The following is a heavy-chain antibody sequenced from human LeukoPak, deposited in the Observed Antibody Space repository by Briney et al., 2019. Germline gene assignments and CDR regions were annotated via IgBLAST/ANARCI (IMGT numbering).Heavy chain of an antibody. D-gene: IGHD3-10*01. Sequence: GRSLRLSCIASGFTFGDYAMSWFRQAPGKGLEWVRFIRSKAYGGTTEYAASVKGRFTISRDDSKGIAYLQMNSLKTEDTAVYYCTRAGEVLWFGEFNYFDYWGQGTLVTVSS. CDR1: GFTFGDYA. CDR2: IRSKAYGGTT. V-gene: IGHV3-49*03. J-gene: IGHJ4*02. CDR3: TRAGEVLWFGEFNYFDY.